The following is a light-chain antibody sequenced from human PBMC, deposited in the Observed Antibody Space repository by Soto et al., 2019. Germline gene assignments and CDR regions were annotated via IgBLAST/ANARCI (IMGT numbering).Light chain of an antibody. V-gene: IGKV1-39*01. J-gene: IGKJ5*01. CDR1: QSISNH. CDR3: QHIYSIPIT. Sequence: EIQMTQSPSSLSASVEDRVIITCRASQSISNHLNWYQQKAGKPPKLLIYAASSLQSGVPSRFSGSGSGTHFTLTISSLQPEDFATYYCQHIYSIPITFGQGTRLEIK. CDR2: AAS.